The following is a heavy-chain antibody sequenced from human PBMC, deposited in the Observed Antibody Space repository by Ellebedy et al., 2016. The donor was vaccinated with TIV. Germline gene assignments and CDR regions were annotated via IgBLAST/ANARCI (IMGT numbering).Heavy chain of an antibody. J-gene: IGHJ4*02. CDR2: INPSGGST. Sequence: AASVKVSCKASGYTFSSYGISWVRQAPGQGLEWMGKINPSGGSTSNAHHLQGRISMTRDTSTKTVYMELSSLRSDDTAMYYCARSSFGNGYYGSIDYWGQGTLVTVSS. D-gene: IGHD3-3*01. CDR3: ARSSFGNGYYGSIDY. CDR1: GYTFSSYG. V-gene: IGHV1-46*01.